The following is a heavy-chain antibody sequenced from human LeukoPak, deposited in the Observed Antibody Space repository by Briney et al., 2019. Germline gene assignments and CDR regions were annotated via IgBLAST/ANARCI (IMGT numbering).Heavy chain of an antibody. Sequence: GGSLRLSCAASGFTFSSYGMHWVRQAPGKGLEWVAFIRYDGSNKYYADSVKGRFTISRDNSKNTLYLQMNRLRAEDTAVYYCAKDFGGLLWFGELFPSYYFDYWGQGTLVTVSS. CDR3: AKDFGGLLWFGELFPSYYFDY. J-gene: IGHJ4*02. CDR1: GFTFSSYG. D-gene: IGHD3-10*01. V-gene: IGHV3-30*02. CDR2: IRYDGSNK.